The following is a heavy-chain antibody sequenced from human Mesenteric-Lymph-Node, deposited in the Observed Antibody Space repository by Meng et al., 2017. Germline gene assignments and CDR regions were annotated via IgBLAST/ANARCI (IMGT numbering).Heavy chain of an antibody. Sequence: QVHVGELGAEVKTPGDAVKVSCKASGYTFTSYDMHWVRQAPGQRLEWMGWITAGNGNTKYSQKFQGRVTITRDTSASTAYMELSSLRYEDTAVYYCARGPPVVVVAATPFDYWGQGTLVTVSS. CDR1: GYTFTSYD. D-gene: IGHD2-15*01. CDR3: ARGPPVVVVAATPFDY. CDR2: ITAGNGNT. J-gene: IGHJ4*02. V-gene: IGHV1-3*01.